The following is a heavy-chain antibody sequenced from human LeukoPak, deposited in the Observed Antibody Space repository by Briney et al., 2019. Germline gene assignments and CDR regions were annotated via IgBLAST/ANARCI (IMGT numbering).Heavy chain of an antibody. V-gene: IGHV4-4*07. CDR3: ARDRPYYDILTGYYKGQTWFDP. CDR1: GGSISSYY. J-gene: IGHJ5*02. Sequence: SETLSLTCTVSGGSISSYYWSWLRQPAGKGLEWIGRIYTSGSTNYNPSLKSRVTMSVDTSKNQFSLKLSSVTAADTAVYYCARDRPYYDILTGYYKGQTWFDPWGQGTLVTVSS. CDR2: IYTSGST. D-gene: IGHD3-9*01.